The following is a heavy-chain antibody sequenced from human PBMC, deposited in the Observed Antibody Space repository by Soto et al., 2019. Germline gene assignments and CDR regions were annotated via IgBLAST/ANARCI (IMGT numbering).Heavy chain of an antibody. D-gene: IGHD1-26*01. J-gene: IGHJ4*02. CDR2: ISAYNGNT. CDR3: ARVLVMGATPMAFDY. Sequence: GASVKVSCKASGYTFTSYGISWVRQAPGQGLEWMGWISAYNGNTNYAQKLQGRVTMTTDTSTSTAYMELRSLRSDDTAVYYCARVLVMGATPMAFDYWGQGTLVTVSS. V-gene: IGHV1-18*01. CDR1: GYTFTSYG.